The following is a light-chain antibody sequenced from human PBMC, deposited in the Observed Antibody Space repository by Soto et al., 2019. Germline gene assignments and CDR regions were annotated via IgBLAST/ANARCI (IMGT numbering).Light chain of an antibody. Sequence: QSVLTQPPSVSGAPGQRVTISCTGSSSNIGAGYDVHWYQQLPGTAPKLLIYGNSNRPSGVPDRFSGSKSGTSASLAITGLQAEDEADYYCQSYDSSLSLHVFGTGTKVTVL. CDR1: SSNIGAGYD. V-gene: IGLV1-40*01. J-gene: IGLJ1*01. CDR2: GNS. CDR3: QSYDSSLSLHV.